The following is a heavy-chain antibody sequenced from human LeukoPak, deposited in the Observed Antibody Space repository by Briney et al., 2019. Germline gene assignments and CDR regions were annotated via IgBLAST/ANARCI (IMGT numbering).Heavy chain of an antibody. CDR2: ISAYNGNT. J-gene: IGHJ4*02. Sequence: ASVKVSCKASGYTFTSYGISWVRQAPGQGLEWMGWISAYNGNTNYAQKLQGRVTMTTDTSTSTAYMELRSLRSDDTAVYYCARARGIKNSSSWYLRNYWGQGTLVTVSS. V-gene: IGHV1-18*01. CDR1: GYTFTSYG. D-gene: IGHD6-13*01. CDR3: ARARGIKNSSSWYLRNY.